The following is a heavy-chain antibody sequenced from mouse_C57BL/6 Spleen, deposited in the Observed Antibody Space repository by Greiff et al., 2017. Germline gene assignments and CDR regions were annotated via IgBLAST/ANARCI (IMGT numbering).Heavy chain of an antibody. D-gene: IGHD2-1*01. CDR1: GYTFTSYW. Sequence: VQLQQPGAELVMPGASVKLSCKASGYTFTSYWMHWVNQRPGQGLEWIGEIDPSDSYTNYNQKFKGKSTLTVDKSTSTAYMQLSSLTSEDSAVYYCARTIYYGKGYAMDYWGQGTSVTVSS. V-gene: IGHV1-69*01. CDR2: IDPSDSYT. J-gene: IGHJ4*01. CDR3: ARTIYYGKGYAMDY.